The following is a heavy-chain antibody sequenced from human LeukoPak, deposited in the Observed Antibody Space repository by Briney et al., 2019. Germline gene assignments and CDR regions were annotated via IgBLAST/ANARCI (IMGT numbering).Heavy chain of an antibody. D-gene: IGHD6-19*01. Sequence: PSQTLSLTCTVSGGSISNGDYYWSWIRQPPGKGLEWIGYIYYSGSTYYNPSLKSRVTISVDTSKNQFSLKLSSVTAADTAVYYCARGGIVAGTPLDYWGQGTLVTVSS. J-gene: IGHJ4*02. V-gene: IGHV4-30-4*01. CDR3: ARGGIVAGTPLDY. CDR1: GGSISNGDYY. CDR2: IYYSGST.